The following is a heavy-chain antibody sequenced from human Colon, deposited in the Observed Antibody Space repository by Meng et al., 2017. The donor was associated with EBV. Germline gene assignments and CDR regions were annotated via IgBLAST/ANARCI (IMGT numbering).Heavy chain of an antibody. V-gene: IGHV3-11*01. CDR3: ARDKWDLRGYNYGSYDY. J-gene: IGHJ4*02. CDR2: ISHNGGTT. D-gene: IGHD5-18*01. Sequence: VVRGGAGGGLVQPGVSLILSCAAAGFCFREYYISWIRQAPGKGLEWVSYISHNGGTTYYVDSVKGRFTISRDNAKTSLYLQMNSLRAEDTAVYYCARDKWDLRGYNYGSYDYWGQGTLVTVSS. CDR1: GFCFREYY.